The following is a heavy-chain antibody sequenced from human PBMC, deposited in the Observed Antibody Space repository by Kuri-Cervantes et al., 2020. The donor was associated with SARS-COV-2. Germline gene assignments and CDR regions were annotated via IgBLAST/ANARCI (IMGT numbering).Heavy chain of an antibody. D-gene: IGHD6-13*01. V-gene: IGHV1-18*01. CDR3: ARSGGSSWYRGNNWFDP. J-gene: IGHJ5*02. Sequence: ASVKVSCKASGYTFTSYSITWVRQAPGQGLEWMGWISAYNGNTNYAQKLQGRVTMTTDTSTSTAYMELRSLRSDDTAVYYCARSGGSSWYRGNNWFDPWGQGTLVTVSS. CDR2: ISAYNGNT. CDR1: GYTFTSYS.